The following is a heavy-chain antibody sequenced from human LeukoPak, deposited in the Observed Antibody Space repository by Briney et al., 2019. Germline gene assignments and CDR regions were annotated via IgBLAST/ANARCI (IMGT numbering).Heavy chain of an antibody. CDR1: GFTFSSYG. V-gene: IGHV3-30-3*01. Sequence: GGSLRLSCAASGFTFSSYGMHWVGQAPGKGREWVAVISYDGSNKYYADSVKGRFTISRDYSKNTLYLQMNSLRPEDTAVYYCTRGLGAIRGGWFDPWGQGTLVTVSS. D-gene: IGHD1-26*01. CDR2: ISYDGSNK. J-gene: IGHJ5*02. CDR3: TRGLGAIRGGWFDP.